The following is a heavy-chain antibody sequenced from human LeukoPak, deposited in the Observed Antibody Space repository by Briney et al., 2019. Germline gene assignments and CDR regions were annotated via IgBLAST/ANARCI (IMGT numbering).Heavy chain of an antibody. CDR3: AREISSGWSDY. CDR1: GYTFTVYY. V-gene: IGHV1-2*02. D-gene: IGHD6-19*01. Sequence: GASVKVSCKASGYTFTVYYMHWVRHAPGQGLEWMGWIKANGGDTNYAKKCQGRVTMPRDTSISTAYMELSGLRSDDTAVYYCAREISSGWSDYWGQGTLVTVSS. CDR2: IKANGGDT. J-gene: IGHJ4*02.